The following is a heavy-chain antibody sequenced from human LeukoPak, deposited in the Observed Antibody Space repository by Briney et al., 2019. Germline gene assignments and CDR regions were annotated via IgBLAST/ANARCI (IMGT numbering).Heavy chain of an antibody. Sequence: GGSLRLSCAASGFTFSSYSMNWVRQAPGKGLEWVSYISSSSSTIYYADSVKGRFTISRDNAKNSLYLQMNGLRDEDTAVYYCARDRSSSWYFALDYWGQGTLVTVSS. V-gene: IGHV3-48*02. CDR1: GFTFSSYS. CDR2: ISSSSSTI. J-gene: IGHJ4*02. CDR3: ARDRSSSWYFALDY. D-gene: IGHD6-13*01.